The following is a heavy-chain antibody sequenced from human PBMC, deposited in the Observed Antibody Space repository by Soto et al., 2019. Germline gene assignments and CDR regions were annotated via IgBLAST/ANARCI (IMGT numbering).Heavy chain of an antibody. CDR1: GFSLTTSGVG. Sequence: QITLNESGPTVVRPTETLTLTCRFSGFSLTTSGVGVGWIRHSPVKAPEWLALIYWDDDKRYSASLKSRLTITKDTFKNQVVLTVSDLDPTDTATYYCAHRVLRAVFGLVTPTAIYFDFWGQGTPVAVSS. CDR3: AHRVLRAVFGLVTPTAIYFDF. CDR2: IYWDDDK. J-gene: IGHJ4*02. D-gene: IGHD3-3*01. V-gene: IGHV2-5*02.